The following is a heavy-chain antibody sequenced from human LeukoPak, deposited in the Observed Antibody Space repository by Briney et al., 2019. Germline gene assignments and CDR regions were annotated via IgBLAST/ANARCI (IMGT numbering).Heavy chain of an antibody. CDR3: AREVRKGWDWFDP. CDR1: GFSIRSGSYY. D-gene: IGHD1-26*01. J-gene: IGHJ5*02. CDR2: IHASGST. V-gene: IGHV4-61*02. Sequence: SETLSLTCTVFGFSIRSGSYYWSWIRQPAGQGLEWIGRIHASGSTNSNPSLKRRVTISADTSKNQFPQKISLVPAADTGEYSGAREVRKGWDWFDPWGQGTLVTVSS.